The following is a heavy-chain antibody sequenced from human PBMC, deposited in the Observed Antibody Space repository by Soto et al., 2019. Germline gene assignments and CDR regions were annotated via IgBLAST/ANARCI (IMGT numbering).Heavy chain of an antibody. CDR2: IIPIFGTA. CDR1: GGTFNKYA. V-gene: IGHV1-69*13. Sequence: SVKVSCKESGGTFNKYAISWVRQAPGQGLEWMGGIIPIFGTANYAQNFQGRVTITADESTSTAYMELRSLRSEDTAVYYCARGVHYDSSGYYYFYWGQGTLVTVSS. J-gene: IGHJ4*02. D-gene: IGHD3-22*01. CDR3: ARGVHYDSSGYYYFY.